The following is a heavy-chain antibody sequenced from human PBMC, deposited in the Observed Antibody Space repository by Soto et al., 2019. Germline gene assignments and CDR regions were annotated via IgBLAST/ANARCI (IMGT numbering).Heavy chain of an antibody. CDR2: IYPGDSET. CDR1: GYTFATYW. Sequence: PGESLKISCKGSGYTFATYWIGWVRQMPGKGLEWMGTIYPGDSETRYSPSFQGQVTISADKSISTAYLQWSSLKASDTAMYYCARRSSRYYTFDSWGQGALVTVSS. V-gene: IGHV5-51*01. CDR3: ARRSSRYYTFDS. J-gene: IGHJ4*02. D-gene: IGHD6-13*01.